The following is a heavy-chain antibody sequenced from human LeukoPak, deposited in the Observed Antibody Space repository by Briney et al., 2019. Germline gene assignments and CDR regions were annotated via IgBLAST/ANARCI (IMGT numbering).Heavy chain of an antibody. V-gene: IGHV1-69*13. D-gene: IGHD4-17*01. Sequence: SVKVSCKASGGTFSSYAISWVRQAPGQGLEWMGGIIPIFGTANYAQKFQGRVTITADESTSTAYMELSSLRSDDTAVYYCARAHGDPARWFDPWGQGTLVTVSS. CDR1: GGTFSSYA. J-gene: IGHJ5*02. CDR2: IIPIFGTA. CDR3: ARAHGDPARWFDP.